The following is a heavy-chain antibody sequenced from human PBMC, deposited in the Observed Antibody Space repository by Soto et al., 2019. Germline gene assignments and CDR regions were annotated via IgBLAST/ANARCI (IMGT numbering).Heavy chain of an antibody. CDR1: GYTFTSYY. Sequence: QVQLVQSGAEVKKPGASVKVSCKASGYTFTSYYMHWVRRAPGQGLEWMGIINPSGGSTSYAQKFQGRVTMTRDTSTSTVYMELSSLRSEDTAVYYCARDMWGGDDFWSGSPPDPQYGMDVWGQGTTVTVSS. J-gene: IGHJ6*02. V-gene: IGHV1-46*01. CDR2: INPSGGST. D-gene: IGHD3-3*01. CDR3: ARDMWGGDDFWSGSPPDPQYGMDV.